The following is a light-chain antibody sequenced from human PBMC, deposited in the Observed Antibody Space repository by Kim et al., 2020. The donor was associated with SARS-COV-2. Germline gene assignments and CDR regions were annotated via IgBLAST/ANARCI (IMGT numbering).Light chain of an antibody. CDR1: KLGDKY. J-gene: IGLJ2*01. CDR3: QAWDSSTYVV. Sequence: VSTGQTASITYSGDKLGDKYACWYQQKPGQSPVLVIYQDSKRPSGIPALFTGSNSGNTATLTISGTQAIDEADYYCQAWDSSTYVVFGGGTKLTVL. V-gene: IGLV3-1*01. CDR2: QDS.